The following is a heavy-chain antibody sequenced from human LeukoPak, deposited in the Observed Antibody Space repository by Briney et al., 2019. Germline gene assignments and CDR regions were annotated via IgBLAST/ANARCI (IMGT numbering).Heavy chain of an antibody. D-gene: IGHD4-17*01. CDR1: GYTFTSYA. Sequence: ASVKVSCKGCGYTFTSYAMHWVGQAPGQRLEWMGWINAGNGNTKYSQKFQGRVTITRDTSASTAYMELSSLRSEDTAVYYCARDYGDYDMDWFDPWGQGTLVTVSS. CDR3: ARDYGDYDMDWFDP. J-gene: IGHJ5*02. CDR2: INAGNGNT. V-gene: IGHV1-3*01.